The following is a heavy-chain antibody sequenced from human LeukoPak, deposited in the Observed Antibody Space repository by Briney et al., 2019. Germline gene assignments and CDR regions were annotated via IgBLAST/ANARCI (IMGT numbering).Heavy chain of an antibody. D-gene: IGHD2-15*01. Sequence: SETLSLACTDSGDSISSRSYYWGSIRQPPGKGLEWIGSIYYSEGTYYNPSLKSRVTISIDTSKNQFSLKLNSVTAADTAVYYCARGRYCSGRSCYGPPDYWGQGVLVTVSS. CDR3: ARGRYCSGRSCYGPPDY. CDR1: GDSISSRSYY. V-gene: IGHV4-39*07. CDR2: IYYSEGT. J-gene: IGHJ4*02.